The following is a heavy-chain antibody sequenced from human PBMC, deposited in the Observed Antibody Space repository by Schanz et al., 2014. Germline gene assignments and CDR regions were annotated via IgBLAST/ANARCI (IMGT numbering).Heavy chain of an antibody. J-gene: IGHJ3*01. Sequence: EVQLVESGGGLAQPGGSLRLSCAASGITFSGYSMNWVRQAPGKGLEWVSYISGSSSTKYYADSVKGRFTISRDNGKNSRDLQRTRQKAEEAAVYFGARDNEIVLTSPRHDAFDVWGQGTVVTVSS. V-gene: IGHV3-48*01. CDR3: ARDNEIVLTSPRHDAFDV. CDR2: ISGSSSTK. D-gene: IGHD2-15*01. CDR1: GITFSGYS.